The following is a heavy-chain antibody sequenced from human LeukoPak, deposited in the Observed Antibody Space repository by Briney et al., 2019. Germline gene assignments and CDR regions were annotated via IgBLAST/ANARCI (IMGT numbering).Heavy chain of an antibody. J-gene: IGHJ4*02. CDR1: GDSFTGYY. D-gene: IGHD5-12*01. V-gene: IGHV1-2*02. CDR3: ARGQPWSDSGYDGDKFDY. CDR2: INPNSDGT. Sequence: ASVKVSCKASGDSFTGYYMHWVRQAPGQGLEWMEWINPNSDGTNYVQKFQGRVTMTGDTSISTAYMELSRLRSDDTAVYYCARGQPWSDSGYDGDKFDYWGQGTLVTVSS.